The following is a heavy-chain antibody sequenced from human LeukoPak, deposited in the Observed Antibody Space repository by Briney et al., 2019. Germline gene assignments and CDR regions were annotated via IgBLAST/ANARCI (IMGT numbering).Heavy chain of an antibody. CDR3: AREDYDDSGYYDY. CDR2: IKEDGSDK. J-gene: IGHJ4*02. Sequence: VQPGGSLRLSCAASVFTFSNYYMSWVRQAPGKGLEWVAKIKEDGSDKYYVGSLKGRFTISRDNAKNSLYLQMNSLRAEDTAVYYCAREDYDDSGYYDYWGQGTLVTVSS. D-gene: IGHD3-22*01. CDR1: VFTFSNYY. V-gene: IGHV3-7*01.